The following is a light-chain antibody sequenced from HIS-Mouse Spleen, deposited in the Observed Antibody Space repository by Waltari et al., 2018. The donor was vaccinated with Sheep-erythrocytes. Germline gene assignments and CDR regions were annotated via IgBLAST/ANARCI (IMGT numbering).Light chain of an antibody. CDR2: KAS. J-gene: IGKJ4*01. CDR1: QRISSW. V-gene: IGKV1-5*03. Sequence: DIQMTQSPSTLSASVGDRVTITCRASQRISSWFAWYQQKPGKAPKLLIYKASSLESGGPSRFSGSGSGTEFTLTISSLQPDDFANYYCQQYNSYSPLTFGGGTKVEIK. CDR3: QQYNSYSPLT.